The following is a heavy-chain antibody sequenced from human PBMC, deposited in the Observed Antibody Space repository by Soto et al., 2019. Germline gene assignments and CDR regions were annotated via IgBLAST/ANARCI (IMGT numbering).Heavy chain of an antibody. CDR1: GFTFSSYA. Sequence: LRLSCAASGFTFSSYAMHWVRQAPGKGLEWVAVISHDESNKYYADSVKGRFTISRDNSKNTLYLQMSSLRAEDTAVYYCARDGSSWSFDYWGQGTLVTVSS. V-gene: IGHV3-30-3*01. D-gene: IGHD6-13*01. CDR3: ARDGSSWSFDY. CDR2: ISHDESNK. J-gene: IGHJ4*02.